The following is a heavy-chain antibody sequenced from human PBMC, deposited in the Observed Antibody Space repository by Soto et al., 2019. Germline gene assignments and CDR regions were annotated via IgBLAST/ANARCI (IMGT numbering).Heavy chain of an antibody. J-gene: IGHJ6*02. CDR3: ATRTDYYYGSGSLGGMDV. V-gene: IGHV4-31*03. Sequence: QVQLQESGPGLVKPSQTLSLTCTVSGGSISSGSYYWRWIRQLPGKGLEWIGYIYYSGSTYYNPSLKSRVTISVDTSKNQFSLKLNSVTAADTAVYYWATRTDYYYGSGSLGGMDVWGQGTTVTVSS. D-gene: IGHD3-10*01. CDR1: GGSISSGSYY. CDR2: IYYSGST.